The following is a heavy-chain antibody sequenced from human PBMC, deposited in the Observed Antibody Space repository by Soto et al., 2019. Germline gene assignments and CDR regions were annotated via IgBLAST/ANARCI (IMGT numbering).Heavy chain of an antibody. V-gene: IGHV4-4*02. CDR2: IYHSGST. D-gene: IGHD2-15*01. CDR1: GGSINSNNW. CDR3: ARTPDY. Sequence: SETLSLTCSVSGGSINSNNWWTWVRQTPEKGLEWIGEIYHSGSTNYNPSLKSRVTISVDKSKNQFSLKLSSVTAADTAVYYCARTPDYWGQGTLVTVSS. J-gene: IGHJ4*02.